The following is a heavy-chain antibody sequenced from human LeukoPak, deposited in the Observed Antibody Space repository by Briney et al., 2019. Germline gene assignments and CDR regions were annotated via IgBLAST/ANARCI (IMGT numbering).Heavy chain of an antibody. CDR1: GDSVSSNSAA. CDR3: ARGRWVAVAGTLDY. CDR2: TYYRSKWYN. D-gene: IGHD6-19*01. J-gene: IGHJ4*02. V-gene: IGHV6-1*01. Sequence: SQTLSLTCAISGDSVSSNSAALNWIRQSPSRGLEWLVRTYYRSKWYNDYAVSVKSRITINPDTSKNQFSLQLNSVTPEDTAVYYCARGRWVAVAGTLDYWGQGTLVTVSS.